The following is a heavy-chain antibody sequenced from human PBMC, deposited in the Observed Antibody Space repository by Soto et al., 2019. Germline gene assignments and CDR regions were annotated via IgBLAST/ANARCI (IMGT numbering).Heavy chain of an antibody. CDR3: ARLVVVAATHLFDY. CDR2: INPNSGNT. J-gene: IGHJ4*02. CDR1: GYTFTGYY. V-gene: IGHV1-2*02. Sequence: ASVKVSCKASGYTFTGYYMHWVRQAPGQGLEWMGWINPNSGNTKYSQKFQGRVTITRDTSASTAYMELSSLRSEDTAVYYCARLVVVAATHLFDYWGQGTLVTVSS. D-gene: IGHD2-15*01.